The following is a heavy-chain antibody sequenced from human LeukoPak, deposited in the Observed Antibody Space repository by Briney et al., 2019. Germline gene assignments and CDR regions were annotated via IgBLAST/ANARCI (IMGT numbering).Heavy chain of an antibody. V-gene: IGHV3-23*01. D-gene: IGHD1-7*01. CDR2: ISGSGGST. CDR1: GFTFSSYG. CDR3: AKDLELFDY. J-gene: IGHJ4*02. Sequence: GGSLRLSCAASGFTFSSYGMSWVRQAPGKGLEWVSGISGSGGSTYYTDSVKGRFTISRDNSKNTLYLQMNSLRAEDTAVYYCAKDLELFDYWGQGTLVTVSS.